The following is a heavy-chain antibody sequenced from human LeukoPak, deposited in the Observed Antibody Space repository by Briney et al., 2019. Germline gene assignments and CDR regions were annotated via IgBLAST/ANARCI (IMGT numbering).Heavy chain of an antibody. Sequence: SLRLPCAASGFTFDDYSMHWVRQAPGKGLEWVSGISWYSGSAGYADSVKGRFTISRDNAKNSLYLQMNSLRAEDTAVYYCAREYSSSSCGYWGQGTLVTVSS. V-gene: IGHV3-9*01. CDR2: ISWYSGSA. CDR1: GFTFDDYS. J-gene: IGHJ4*02. CDR3: AREYSSSSCGY. D-gene: IGHD6-6*01.